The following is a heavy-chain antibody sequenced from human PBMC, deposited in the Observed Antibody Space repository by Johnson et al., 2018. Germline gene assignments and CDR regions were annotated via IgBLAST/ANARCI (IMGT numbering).Heavy chain of an antibody. CDR3: ARVRALLGSASGPPH. D-gene: IGHD3-10*01. V-gene: IGHV3-7*03. CDR1: GFTFSSYW. J-gene: IGHJ1*01. CDR2: IKQDGSEK. Sequence: EVQLLESGGGLVQPGGSXRLSCAASGFTFSSYWMSWVRQAPGKGLEWVANIKQDGSEKYYVDSVKGRFTISRDNAKNSLYLQMNSLRAEDTAVYYCARVRALLGSASGPPHWGQGTLVTVSS.